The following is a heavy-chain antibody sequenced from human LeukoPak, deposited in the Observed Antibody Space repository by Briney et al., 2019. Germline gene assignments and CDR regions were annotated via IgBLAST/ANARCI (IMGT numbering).Heavy chain of an antibody. CDR3: ARSRITMIVASLGYYYYYMNV. Sequence: SETLSLTCTVSGGSISSGSYYWSWIRQPPGKGLEWIGYIYYSGSTNYNPSLKSRVTISVDTSKNQFSLKLSSVAAADTAVYYCARSRITMIVASLGYYYYYMNVWGKGTTVTVSS. V-gene: IGHV4-61*01. CDR2: IYYSGST. CDR1: GGSISSGSYY. D-gene: IGHD3-22*01. J-gene: IGHJ6*03.